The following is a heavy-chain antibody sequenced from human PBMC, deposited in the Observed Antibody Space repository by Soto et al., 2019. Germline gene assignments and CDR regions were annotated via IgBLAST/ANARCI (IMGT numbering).Heavy chain of an antibody. CDR3: AREGRGKKAGYNGLVSLGY. Sequence: SVMVASNASGSRLINYVIGWGRQAPGHGLEWLGRIIPIFNSTKYAQSFQGRVTITADKSTSTASLELSSLRSDDTAVYYCAREGRGKKAGYNGLVSLGYWGQGTLVTVSS. V-gene: IGHV1-69*06. D-gene: IGHD2-2*02. CDR2: IIPIFNST. CDR1: GSRLINYV. J-gene: IGHJ4*02.